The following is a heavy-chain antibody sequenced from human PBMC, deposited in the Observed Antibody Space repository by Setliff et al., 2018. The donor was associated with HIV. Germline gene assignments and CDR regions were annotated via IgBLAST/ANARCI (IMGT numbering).Heavy chain of an antibody. D-gene: IGHD3-10*01. J-gene: IGHJ4*02. CDR3: TREIRDGYPRSSN. CDR2: IKSKTDGGTT. V-gene: IGHV3-15*01. Sequence: GGSLRLSCAASGFTFSNAWMSWVRQAPGKGLEWVGRIKSKTDGGTTDYAAPVKGRFTTSRDDSKSTLYLQLTTLRTEDTGFYFCTREIRDGYPRSSNWGQGTLVTVSS. CDR1: GFTFSNAW.